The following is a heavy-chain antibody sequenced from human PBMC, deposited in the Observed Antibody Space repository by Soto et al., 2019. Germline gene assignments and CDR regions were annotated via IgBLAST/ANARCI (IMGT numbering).Heavy chain of an antibody. CDR1: GFTFSDYD. V-gene: IGHV3-33*01. Sequence: QVQLVESGGGVVQPGRSLRLSCAASGFTFSDYDMHWVRQSPGKGLEWVAIIWYDANIEYYIDSVKGRFTSSRDNSKNTVYLQMNSLRAEDTAVYYCARGEAGGSAAYYYGMDVWGQGTTVTVSS. CDR2: IWYDANIE. D-gene: IGHD2-21*01. J-gene: IGHJ6*02. CDR3: ARGEAGGSAAYYYGMDV.